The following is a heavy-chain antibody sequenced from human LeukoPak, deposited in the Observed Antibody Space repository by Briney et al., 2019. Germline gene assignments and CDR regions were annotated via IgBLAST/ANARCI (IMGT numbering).Heavy chain of an antibody. CDR1: GFTFSSYA. CDR2: FGTRSTSI. CDR3: AKDHHITMVRGVISAFDY. J-gene: IGHJ4*02. D-gene: IGHD3-10*01. Sequence: GGSLRLSCAASGFTFSSYAMNWVRQAPGKGLEWVSSFGTRSTSIYYARSVTGRFIISRDNAKNSLYLQMNSLRAEDTAVYYCAKDHHITMVRGVISAFDYWGQGTLVTVSS. V-gene: IGHV3-21*01.